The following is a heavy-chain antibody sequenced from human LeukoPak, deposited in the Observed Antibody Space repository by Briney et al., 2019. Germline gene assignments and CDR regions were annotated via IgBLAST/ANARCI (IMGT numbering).Heavy chain of an antibody. J-gene: IGHJ6*02. CDR2: IYYRGST. CDR1: GGSISSYY. V-gene: IGHV4-59*01. Sequence: PSETLSLTCTVSGGSISSYYWSWIRQPPGKGLEWIGYIYYRGSTNYNPSLKSRVTISVDTSKNQFSLKLSSVTAADTAVYYCAKNGGGGYLSSIYYYYGMDVWGQGTTVTVSS. CDR3: AKNGGGGYLSSIYYYYGMDV. D-gene: IGHD2-15*01.